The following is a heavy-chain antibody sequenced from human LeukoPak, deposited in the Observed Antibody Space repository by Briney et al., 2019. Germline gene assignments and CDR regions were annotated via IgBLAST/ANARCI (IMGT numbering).Heavy chain of an antibody. J-gene: IGHJ4*02. CDR2: IYPGDSDT. Sequence: GESLKISCKGSGYSFTSYWIGWVRQMPGKGLEWMGIIYPGDSDTRYSPSFQGQVTISADKSISTAYMQWSSLMASDNAIYYCARHSNWNHIDYWGQGTLVTVSS. D-gene: IGHD1-1*01. CDR3: ARHSNWNHIDY. CDR1: GYSFTSYW. V-gene: IGHV5-51*01.